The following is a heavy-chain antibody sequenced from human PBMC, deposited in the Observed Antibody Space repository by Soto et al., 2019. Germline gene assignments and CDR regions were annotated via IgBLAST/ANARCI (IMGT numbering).Heavy chain of an antibody. CDR2: IYYSGST. J-gene: IGHJ3*02. CDR3: ARQRGCSSTSCYGGDAFDI. V-gene: IGHV4-31*03. CDR1: GGSISSGGYY. Sequence: SETLSLTCTVSGGSISSGGYYWSWIRQHPGKGLEWIGCIYYSGSTYYNPSLKSRVTISVDTSKNQFSLKLSSVTAADTAVYYCARQRGCSSTSCYGGDAFDIWGQGTMVTVSS. D-gene: IGHD2-2*01.